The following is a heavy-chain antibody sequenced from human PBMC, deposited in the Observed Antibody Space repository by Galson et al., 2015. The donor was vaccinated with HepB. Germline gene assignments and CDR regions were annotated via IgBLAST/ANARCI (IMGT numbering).Heavy chain of an antibody. CDR3: ARDDIVVVPAAIFRPPDYYMDV. CDR2: ISAYNGNT. V-gene: IGHV1-18*01. Sequence: SVKVSCKASGYTFTSYGISWVRQAPGQGLEWMGWISAYNGNTNYAQKLQGRVTMTTDTSTSTAYMELRSLRSDDTAVYYCARDDIVVVPAAIFRPPDYYMDVWFKRTTVTVSS. J-gene: IGHJ6*03. D-gene: IGHD2-2*01. CDR1: GYTFTSYG.